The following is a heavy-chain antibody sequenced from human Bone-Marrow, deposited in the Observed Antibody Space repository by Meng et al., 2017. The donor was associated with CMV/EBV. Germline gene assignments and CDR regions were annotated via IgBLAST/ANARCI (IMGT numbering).Heavy chain of an antibody. CDR1: GFTFTDYG. J-gene: IGHJ4*02. CDR2: IISYT. D-gene: IGHD1-26*01. CDR3: ARQIVGGLEGYYFDS. V-gene: IGHV1-18*01. Sequence: ASVKVSCKASGFTFTDYGISWVRQAPGQGLEWMGWIISYTNYAQKFQGRVTLTTDTSTGTAYMELRSLRSDDTALYYCARQIVGGLEGYYFDSWGRGTQVTVSS.